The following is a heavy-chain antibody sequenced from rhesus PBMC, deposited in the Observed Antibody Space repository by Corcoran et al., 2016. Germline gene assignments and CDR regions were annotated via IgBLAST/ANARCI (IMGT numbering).Heavy chain of an antibody. CDR1: GGSVSSNY. V-gene: IGHV4-173*01. J-gene: IGHJ5-2*02. D-gene: IGHD6-37*01. CDR3: ARDNHGPGWSLDV. CDR2: ISGSGGAP. Sequence: QVQLQESGPGLVKPSETLSLTCAVSGGSVSSNYWSWIRQSPGKGLEWIGRISGSGGAPDYNPSLKSRVTLSTESSKNQFSLRLTSVTAADTALYFCARDNHGPGWSLDVWGRGLLVTVSS.